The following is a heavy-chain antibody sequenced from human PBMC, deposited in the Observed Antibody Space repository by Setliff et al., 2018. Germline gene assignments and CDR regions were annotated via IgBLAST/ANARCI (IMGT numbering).Heavy chain of an antibody. J-gene: IGHJ4*02. CDR3: THRRVGNYDSSGNYHSYFDY. Sequence: SGPTLVNPTQTLTLTCTFSGFSLTTTRVAVGWIRQPPGKALEWLALIYWDDDKRYTYSPSLKTRLTVSRDTYRNQVVLTMANMDPVDTATYYCTHRRVGNYDSSGNYHSYFDYWGQGILVTVSS. CDR1: GFSLTTTRVA. D-gene: IGHD3-22*01. CDR2: IYWDDDK. V-gene: IGHV2-5*02.